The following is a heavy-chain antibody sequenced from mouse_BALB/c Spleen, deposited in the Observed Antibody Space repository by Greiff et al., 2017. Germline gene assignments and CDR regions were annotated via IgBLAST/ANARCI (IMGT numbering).Heavy chain of an antibody. CDR3: ARGLYGNYWFAY. CDR2: ISSGGST. Sequence: DVKLVESGGGLVKPGGSLKLSCAASGFTFSSYAMSWVRQTPEKRLEWVASISSGGSTYYPDSVKGRFTISRDNARNILYLQMSSLRSEDTAMYYCARGLYGNYWFAYWGQGTLVTVSA. CDR1: GFTFSSYA. D-gene: IGHD2-1*01. J-gene: IGHJ3*01. V-gene: IGHV5-6-5*01.